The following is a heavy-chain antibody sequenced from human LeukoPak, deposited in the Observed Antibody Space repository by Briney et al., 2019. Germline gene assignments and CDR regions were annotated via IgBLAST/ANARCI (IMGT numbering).Heavy chain of an antibody. D-gene: IGHD3-10*01. Sequence: SETLSLTCTVSGGSISSYYWSWIRQPPGKGLEWIGYIYYSGSTNYNPSLKSRVTISVDTSKNQFSLKLSSVTAADTAVYYCARGFLRITMVRGVLNPLGGFDPWGQGTLVTVSS. CDR2: IYYSGST. CDR3: ARGFLRITMVRGVLNPLGGFDP. J-gene: IGHJ5*02. CDR1: GGSISSYY. V-gene: IGHV4-59*01.